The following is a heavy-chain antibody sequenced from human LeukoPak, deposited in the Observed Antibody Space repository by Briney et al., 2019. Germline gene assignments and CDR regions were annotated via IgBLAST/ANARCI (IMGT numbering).Heavy chain of an antibody. CDR2: IYYSGNT. CDR1: GGSIRSGDYY. J-gene: IGHJ4*02. V-gene: IGHV4-30-4*01. D-gene: IGHD1-20*01. Sequence: SETLSLTRAVSGGSIRSGDYYWSWARQPPGKGLEWIGHIYYSGNTYYNPSLKSRVAISVDTSKNQFSLKLSSVTAADTAVYYCACVTGLYYFDFWGQGTLVTVSS. CDR3: ACVTGLYYFDF.